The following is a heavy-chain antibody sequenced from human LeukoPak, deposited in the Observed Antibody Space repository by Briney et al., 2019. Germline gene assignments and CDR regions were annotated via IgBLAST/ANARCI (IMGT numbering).Heavy chain of an antibody. CDR1: GYTFTSYG. Sequence: ASVKVSCKASGYTFTSYGISWVRQAPGQGLEWMGWISAYNGNTNYAQKLQGRVTMTTDTSTSTAYMELRSLRSDDTAVYYCARDERRRYSSSWFDYWGQGTLVTVS. J-gene: IGHJ5*01. D-gene: IGHD6-13*01. CDR2: ISAYNGNT. V-gene: IGHV1-18*01. CDR3: ARDERRRYSSSWFDY.